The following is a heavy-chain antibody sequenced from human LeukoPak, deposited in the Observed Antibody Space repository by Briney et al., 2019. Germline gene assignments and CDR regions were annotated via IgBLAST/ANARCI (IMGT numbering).Heavy chain of an antibody. J-gene: IGHJ6*03. CDR2: IIPIFGTA. Sequence: ASVKVSCKASGGTFSSYAISWVRQAPGQGLEWMGGIIPIFGTANYAQKLQGRVTITADESTSTAYMELSSLRSEDTAVYYCARAQLRYCSSTSCPNYYYYYMDVWGKGTTVTVSS. V-gene: IGHV1-69*13. CDR3: ARAQLRYCSSTSCPNYYYYYMDV. D-gene: IGHD2-2*01. CDR1: GGTFSSYA.